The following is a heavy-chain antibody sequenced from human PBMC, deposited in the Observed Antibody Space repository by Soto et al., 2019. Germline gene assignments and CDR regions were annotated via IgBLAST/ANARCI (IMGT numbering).Heavy chain of an antibody. D-gene: IGHD6-19*01. CDR3: GKERRGSGWSVCNF. Sequence: VQLLESGGGLVQPGGSLRLSCAASGFIFRDYAMNWVCQATGKGLEWVSDISGSGDSARYADSVKGRFTISRDNSRNTLYLQINSLRVDDTAVYYCGKERRGSGWSVCNFWGQGTLVTVSS. CDR1: GFIFRDYA. CDR2: ISGSGDSA. V-gene: IGHV3-23*01. J-gene: IGHJ4*02.